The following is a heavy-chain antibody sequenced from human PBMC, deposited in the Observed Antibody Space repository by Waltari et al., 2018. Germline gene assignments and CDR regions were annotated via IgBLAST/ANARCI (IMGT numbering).Heavy chain of an antibody. J-gene: IGHJ3*02. D-gene: IGHD3-3*01. CDR1: GFTFSSYG. Sequence: QVQLVESGGGGVQPGRSLRLSCAASGFTFSSYGMHWVSQAPGKGLEWVAVIWYDGSNKYYADSVKGRFTISRDNSKNTLYLQMNSLRAEDTAVYYCAKFTVSGAFDIWGQGTMVTVSS. CDR2: IWYDGSNK. V-gene: IGHV3-30*18. CDR3: AKFTVSGAFDI.